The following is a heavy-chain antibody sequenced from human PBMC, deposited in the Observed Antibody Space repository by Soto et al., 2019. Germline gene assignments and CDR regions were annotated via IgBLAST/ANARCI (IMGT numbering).Heavy chain of an antibody. CDR2: IYSGGNT. J-gene: IGHJ4*02. CDR1: GFTVSNNY. Sequence: EVQLVESGGGLIQPGESLRLSCAASGFTVSNNYMSWVRQAPGKGLEWVSLIYSGGNTLYADSVRGRFTISRDASKNTLYLQMTSLRAEDTAVYYCTRDPPAASHWGQGTLVTVSS. CDR3: TRDPPAASH. V-gene: IGHV3-53*01. D-gene: IGHD2-2*01.